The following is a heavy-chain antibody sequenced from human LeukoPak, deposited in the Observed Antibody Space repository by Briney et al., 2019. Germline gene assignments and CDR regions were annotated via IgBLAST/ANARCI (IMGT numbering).Heavy chain of an antibody. CDR1: GGSFSGYY. CDR2: SDHSGST. CDR3: VRNRAFDI. J-gene: IGHJ3*02. Sequence: SETLSLTCAVYGGSFSGYYWTWIRQPPGKGLEWIGYSDHSGSTNYNPSLKSRVTISVDTSKNQISLKLSSVTAADTAVYHCVRNRAFDIWSQGTMVTVSS. V-gene: IGHV4-59*01.